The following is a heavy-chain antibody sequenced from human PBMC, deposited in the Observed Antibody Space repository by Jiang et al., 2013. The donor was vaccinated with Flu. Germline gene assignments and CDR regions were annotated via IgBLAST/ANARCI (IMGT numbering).Heavy chain of an antibody. CDR1: GYTFTSYG. Sequence: SGAEVKKPGASVKVSCKASGYTFTSYGISWVRQAPGQGLEWMGWISAYNGNTNYAQKLQGRVTMTTDTSTSTAYMELRSLRSDDTAVYYCARDVRKLKGYDSSGYSSDWFDPWGQGTLVTVSS. D-gene: IGHD3-22*01. CDR3: ARDVRKLKGYDSSGYSSDWFDP. CDR2: ISAYNGNT. J-gene: IGHJ5*02. V-gene: IGHV1-18*01.